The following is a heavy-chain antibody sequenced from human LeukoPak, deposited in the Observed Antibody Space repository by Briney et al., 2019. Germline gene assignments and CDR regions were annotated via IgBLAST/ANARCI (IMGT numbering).Heavy chain of an antibody. CDR2: IYYSGNT. CDR3: SRAPGQWLGTGMDA. J-gene: IGHJ6*02. CDR1: GGSISSDY. Sequence: SETLSLTCTASGGSISSDYWNWTRQPPGKALEWIGYIYYSGNTNYNPSLESRVTISVDPSKTQFSLTLTSVTAADTAVYYCSRAPGQWLGTGMDAWGQGTTVTVSS. V-gene: IGHV4-59*01. D-gene: IGHD6-19*01.